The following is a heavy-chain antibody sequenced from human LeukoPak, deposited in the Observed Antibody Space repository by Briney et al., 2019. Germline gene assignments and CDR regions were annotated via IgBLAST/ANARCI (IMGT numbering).Heavy chain of an antibody. CDR3: ARRWETSSGWQMGFDY. CDR2: IYTSGST. CDR1: GGSISSYY. J-gene: IGHJ4*02. D-gene: IGHD6-19*01. Sequence: SETLSLTCTVSGGSISSYYWSWIRQPAGKGLEWIGRIYTSGSTYYNPSLKSRVTISVDTSKNQFSLKLSSVTAADTAVYYCARRWETSSGWQMGFDYWGQGTLVTVSS. V-gene: IGHV4-4*07.